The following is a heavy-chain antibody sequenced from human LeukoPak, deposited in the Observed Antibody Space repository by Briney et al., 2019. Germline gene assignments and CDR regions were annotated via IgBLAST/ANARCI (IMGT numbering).Heavy chain of an antibody. V-gene: IGHV4-4*07. Sequence: SETLSLTCTVSGGSISSYYWSWIRQPAGKGLEWIGRIYSSGSTNYNPSLKSRVTMSVDTSKNQFSLKLSSVTAADTAVYYCARTDSSGYDHPLFDYWGQGTLVTVSS. CDR3: ARTDSSGYDHPLFDY. CDR2: IYSSGST. CDR1: GGSISSYY. J-gene: IGHJ4*02. D-gene: IGHD5-12*01.